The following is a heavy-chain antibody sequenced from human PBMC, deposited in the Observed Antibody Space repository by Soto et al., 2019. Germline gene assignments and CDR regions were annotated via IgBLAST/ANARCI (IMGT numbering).Heavy chain of an antibody. J-gene: IGHJ5*02. CDR1: GFTFSRYG. CDR2: ISYDGGKT. CDR3: AREVRANLNDFSDYEWFDP. Sequence: QVQLVESGGGMVQPGSSLRLSCAAFGFTFSRYGIHWVRQSPGKGLEWVSFISYDGGKTDYVASVRGRFTVSRANSKNILYLQMRSLGAEDTAVYFCAREVRANLNDFSDYEWFDPWCQGTLVTVSS. D-gene: IGHD4-17*01. V-gene: IGHV3-30*03.